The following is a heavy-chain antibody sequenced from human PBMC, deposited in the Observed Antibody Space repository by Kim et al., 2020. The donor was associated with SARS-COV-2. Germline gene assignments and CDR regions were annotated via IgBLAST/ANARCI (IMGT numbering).Heavy chain of an antibody. CDR3: ARGANTLSAFDL. Sequence: TKYAERFQGRVNMTRDTSISTVYMELSRLKSDDSAVYYCARGANTLSAFDLWGQGTMVTVSS. CDR2: T. J-gene: IGHJ3*01. V-gene: IGHV1-2*02.